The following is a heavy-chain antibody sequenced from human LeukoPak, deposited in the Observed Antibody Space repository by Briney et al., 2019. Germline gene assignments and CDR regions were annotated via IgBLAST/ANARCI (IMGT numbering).Heavy chain of an antibody. Sequence: APVKVSCKASGYTFTRYYIHWVRQSPGQRLGGLGWINPNSGVTNYAQKFQGRVTMTRDTSISTAYMELSRLRSDDTAVYYCARDVGCSGGSCRRPFDYWGQGNLVTVSS. CDR3: ARDVGCSGGSCRRPFDY. CDR1: GYTFTRYY. J-gene: IGHJ4*02. CDR2: INPNSGVT. V-gene: IGHV1-2*02. D-gene: IGHD2-15*01.